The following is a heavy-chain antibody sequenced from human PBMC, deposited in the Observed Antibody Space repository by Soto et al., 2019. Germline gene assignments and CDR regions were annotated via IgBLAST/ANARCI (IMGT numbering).Heavy chain of an antibody. V-gene: IGHV4-34*01. CDR1: GGSFSGYY. D-gene: IGHD5-18*01. CDR2: INHSGST. CDR3: ARLGGYSYGNGYYFDY. J-gene: IGHJ4*02. Sequence: SETLSLTCAVYGGSFSGYYWSWIRQPPGKGLEWIGEINHSGSTNYNPSLKSRVTISVDTSKNQFSLKLSSVTAADTAVYYCARLGGYSYGNGYYFDYWGQGTLVTVSS.